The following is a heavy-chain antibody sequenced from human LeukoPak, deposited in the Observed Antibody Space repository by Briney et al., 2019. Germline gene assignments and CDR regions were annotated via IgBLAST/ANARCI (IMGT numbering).Heavy chain of an antibody. Sequence: KSGGSLRLSCAASGFTFSSYSMNWVRQAPGKGLEWASSTSSSSSYIYYADSVKGRFTISRDNAKNSLYLQMNSLRAEDTAVYYCARDTGGVLRYFDLFTPIYYFDYWGQGTLVTVSS. D-gene: IGHD3-9*01. J-gene: IGHJ4*02. CDR1: GFTFSSYS. CDR2: TSSSSSYI. V-gene: IGHV3-21*01. CDR3: ARDTGGVLRYFDLFTPIYYFDY.